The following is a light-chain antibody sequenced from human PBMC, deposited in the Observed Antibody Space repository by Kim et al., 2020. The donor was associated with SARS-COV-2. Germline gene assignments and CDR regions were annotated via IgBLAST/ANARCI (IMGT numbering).Light chain of an antibody. CDR2: DAS. CDR3: QQYDTSRT. Sequence: LSPVERATLSCSAIQSVSSTYLAWYQQKPGQAPRLLMSDASTRATGIPDRFSGSGSETDFTLTISRLEPEDFAVYYCQQYDTSRTFGQGTKVDIK. CDR1: QSVSSTY. V-gene: IGKV3-20*01. J-gene: IGKJ1*01.